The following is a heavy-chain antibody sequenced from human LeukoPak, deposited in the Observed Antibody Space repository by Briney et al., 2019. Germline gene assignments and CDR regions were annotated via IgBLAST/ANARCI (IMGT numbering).Heavy chain of an antibody. D-gene: IGHD4-17*01. CDR3: ASPDYGDYFAY. CDR1: GGSISSSSYY. J-gene: IGHJ4*02. CDR2: IYYSGST. Sequence: PSETLSLTCTVSGGSISSSSYYWGWIRQPPGKGLEWIGSIYYSGSTYYNPSLKSRVTISVDTSKNQFSLKLSSVTAADTAVYYCASPDYGDYFAYWGQGTLVTVSS. V-gene: IGHV4-39*07.